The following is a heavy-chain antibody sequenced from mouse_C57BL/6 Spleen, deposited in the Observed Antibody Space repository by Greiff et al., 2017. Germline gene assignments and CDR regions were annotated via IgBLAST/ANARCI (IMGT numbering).Heavy chain of an antibody. CDR3: TRDNYGSSYVWYFDV. J-gene: IGHJ1*03. Sequence: DVMLVESGEGLVKPGGSLKLSCAASGFTFSSYAMSWVRQTPEKRLEWVAYISSGGDYIYYADTVKGRFTISRDNARNTLYLQMSSLKSEDTAMYYCTRDNYGSSYVWYFDVWGTGTTVTVSS. D-gene: IGHD1-1*01. V-gene: IGHV5-9-1*02. CDR1: GFTFSSYA. CDR2: ISSGGDYI.